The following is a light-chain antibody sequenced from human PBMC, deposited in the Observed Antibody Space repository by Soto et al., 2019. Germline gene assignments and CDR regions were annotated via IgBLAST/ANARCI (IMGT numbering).Light chain of an antibody. CDR1: NNDVGGYKL. Sequence: QSVLTQPASVSGSPGQSITISCTGTNNDVGGYKLVSWYQQHPDKVPKVVIYEGSKRPSGVSNRFSGSKSGNTASLTISGLQAEDEAYYYCWSYAGNTIFVFGGGTKLTVL. CDR2: EGS. V-gene: IGLV2-23*03. CDR3: WSYAGNTIFV. J-gene: IGLJ2*01.